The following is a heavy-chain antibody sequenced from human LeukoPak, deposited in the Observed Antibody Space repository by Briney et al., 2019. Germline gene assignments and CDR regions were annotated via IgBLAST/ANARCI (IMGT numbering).Heavy chain of an antibody. CDR2: IKSKTDGGTT. J-gene: IGHJ3*02. V-gene: IGHV3-15*01. D-gene: IGHD2-15*01. CDR1: GFTFDDYG. Sequence: GGSLRLSCAASGFTFDDYGLSWVRQAPGKGLEWVGRIKSKTDGGTTDYAAPVKGRFTISRDDSKNTLYLQMNSLKTEDTAVYYCTTDVVVAATSPFAFDIWGQGTMVTVSS. CDR3: TTDVVVAATSPFAFDI.